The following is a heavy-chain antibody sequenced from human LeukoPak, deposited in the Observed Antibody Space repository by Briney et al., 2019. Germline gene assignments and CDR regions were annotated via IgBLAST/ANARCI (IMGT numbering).Heavy chain of an antibody. Sequence: PSETLSLTCTVSGGSISSYYWSWIRQPPGKGLEWIGYIYYSGSTNYNPSLKSRVTISVDTSKNQFSLKLSSVTAADTVVYYCARNTVPRYYYYGMDVWGQGTTVTLSS. V-gene: IGHV4-59*08. CDR2: IYYSGST. CDR3: ARNTVPRYYYYGMDV. CDR1: GGSISSYY. J-gene: IGHJ6*02. D-gene: IGHD4-17*01.